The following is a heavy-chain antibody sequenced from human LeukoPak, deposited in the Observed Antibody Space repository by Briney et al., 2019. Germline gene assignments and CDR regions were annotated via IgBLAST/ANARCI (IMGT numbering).Heavy chain of an antibody. CDR3: ARAAAYGDYRCFDY. CDR1: GFTFSSDS. J-gene: IGHJ4*02. V-gene: IGHV3-21*01. Sequence: PGGSLRLSCAASGFTFSSDSMNWVRQAPGKGLEWVSSISRSSDYIYYADSVKGRFTISRDNAKNSLSLQMNSLRAEDTAVYYCARAAAYGDYRCFDYWGQGTLVTVSS. CDR2: ISRSSDYI. D-gene: IGHD4-17*01.